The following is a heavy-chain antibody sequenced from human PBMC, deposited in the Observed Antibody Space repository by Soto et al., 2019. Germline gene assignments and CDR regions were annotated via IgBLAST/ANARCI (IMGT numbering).Heavy chain of an antibody. CDR1: GYTFTSYG. Sequence: QVQLVQSGAEVKKPGASVKVSCKASGYTFTSYGISWVRQAPGQGLEWMGWISAYNGNTNYAQKLQGRVTMTTDTSTSTAYMELRSLRSDDTAVYYCARSAGRLGVPLYYYYGMDVWCQGTTVTVSS. CDR2: ISAYNGNT. V-gene: IGHV1-18*01. J-gene: IGHJ6*02. D-gene: IGHD2-2*01. CDR3: ARSAGRLGVPLYYYYGMDV.